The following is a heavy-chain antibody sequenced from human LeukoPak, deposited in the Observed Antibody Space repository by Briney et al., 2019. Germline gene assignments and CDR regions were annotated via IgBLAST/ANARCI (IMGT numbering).Heavy chain of an antibody. CDR3: VRGVVGSTN. J-gene: IGHJ4*02. V-gene: IGHV4-4*07. Sequence: PSETLSLTCTVAGGSISNYCWSWIRQPAGKGLEWMGRIYIIGSTNYNPSLKTRSTMPVDTSSNQFSLKLIAVAAAATADYSCVRGVVGSTNWGQRTLVTVSS. CDR1: GGSISNYC. CDR2: IYIIGST. D-gene: IGHD1-26*01.